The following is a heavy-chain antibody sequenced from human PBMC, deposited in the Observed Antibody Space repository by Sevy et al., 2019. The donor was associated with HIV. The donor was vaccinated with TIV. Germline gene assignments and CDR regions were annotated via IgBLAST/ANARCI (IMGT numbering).Heavy chain of an antibody. D-gene: IGHD3-22*01. J-gene: IGHJ4*02. CDR3: ARGQTRITMIVVAAYFGY. V-gene: IGHV3-21*01. CDR2: ISSSSSYI. Sequence: GGSLRLSCAASGFTFSSYSMNWVRQAPGKGLEWVSSISSSSSYIYYADSVKGRFTISRDNAKNSLYLQRNSLRAEDTAVYYCARGQTRITMIVVAAYFGYWGQGTLVTVSS. CDR1: GFTFSSYS.